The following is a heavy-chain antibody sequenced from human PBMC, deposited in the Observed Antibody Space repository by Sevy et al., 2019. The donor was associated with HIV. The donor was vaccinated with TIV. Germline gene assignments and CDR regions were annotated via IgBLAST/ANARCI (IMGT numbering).Heavy chain of an antibody. CDR2: IRNKADSYTT. J-gene: IGHJ4*02. CDR3: ATHAGIAAAGRGFDY. CDR1: GFTFSDHY. V-gene: IGHV3-72*01. Sequence: GGSLRLSCAASGFTFSDHYMEWVRQAPGKGLEWVGRIRNKADSYTTEYAASVKRRFTIPRDDSNISLYLLMNSLKSEETAVYYSATHAGIAAAGRGFDYWGQGTLVTVSS. D-gene: IGHD6-13*01.